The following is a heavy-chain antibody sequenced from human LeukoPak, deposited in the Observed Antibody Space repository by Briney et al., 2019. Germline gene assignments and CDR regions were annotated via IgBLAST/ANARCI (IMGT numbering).Heavy chain of an antibody. V-gene: IGHV4-59*01. D-gene: IGHD6-13*01. CDR2: IYYSGST. J-gene: IGHJ4*02. Sequence: SETLSLTCTVSGGSISSYYWSWIRQPPGKGLEWIGYIYYSGSTNYNPSLKSRVTISVDTSKNQFSLKLSSVTAADTAVYYCARVGAAATFDYWGQGTLVTVSS. CDR1: GGSISSYY. CDR3: ARVGAAATFDY.